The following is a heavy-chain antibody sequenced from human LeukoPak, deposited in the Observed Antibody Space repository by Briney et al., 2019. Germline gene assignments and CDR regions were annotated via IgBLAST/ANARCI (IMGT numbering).Heavy chain of an antibody. Sequence: GRSLRLSCAASGFTFSSYGMHWVRQAPGKGLEWVAVIWYDGSNKYYADSVKGRFTISRDNSKNTLYLQMNSLRAEDTAVYYCARAQTIAARPTYYYYGMDVWGQGTTVTVSS. J-gene: IGHJ6*02. D-gene: IGHD6-6*01. CDR1: GFTFSSYG. CDR3: ARAQTIAARPTYYYYGMDV. CDR2: IWYDGSNK. V-gene: IGHV3-33*01.